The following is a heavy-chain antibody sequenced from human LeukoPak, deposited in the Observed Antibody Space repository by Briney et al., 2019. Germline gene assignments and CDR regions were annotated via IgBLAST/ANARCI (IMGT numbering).Heavy chain of an antibody. J-gene: IGHJ4*02. V-gene: IGHV5-51*01. CDR1: GYSFTNYW. D-gene: IGHD3-10*01. Sequence: GESLKISCKGSGYSFTNYWIGWVRQMPGKGLEWMGIIYPGDSDTRYTPSFQGQVTISGDKSISTAYLQWSSLKASDTAMYYCARLYGSGSYYNVGYYFDYWGQGTLVTVSS. CDR3: ARLYGSGSYYNVGYYFDY. CDR2: IYPGDSDT.